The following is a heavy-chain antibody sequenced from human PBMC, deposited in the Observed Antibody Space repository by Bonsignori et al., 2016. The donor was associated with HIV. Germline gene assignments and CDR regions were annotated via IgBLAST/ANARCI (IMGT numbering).Heavy chain of an antibody. D-gene: IGHD5-12*01. CDR3: TRGIVPTITGLGY. CDR2: IRSEPYGGTT. J-gene: IGHJ4*02. V-gene: IGHV3-49*04. Sequence: GGSLRLSCTASGFTFGDYAMSWVRQAPGKGLEWVGFIRSEPYGGTTECAASVKGRFTISRDDSKSIAYLQMNSLKTEDTAVYYCTRGIVPTITGLGYWGQGTLVTVSS. CDR1: GFTFGDYA.